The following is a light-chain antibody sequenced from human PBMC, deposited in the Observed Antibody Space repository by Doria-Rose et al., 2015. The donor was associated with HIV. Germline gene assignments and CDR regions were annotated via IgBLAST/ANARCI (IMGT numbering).Light chain of an antibody. V-gene: IGKV3-20*01. CDR1: QRVKSSY. CDR3: QQYGTSRGT. Sequence: TQSPGTLSLSPGERATLSCRASQRVKSSYLAWYQQKPGQAPRLLIYDASTRATGIPDRFCGSGSGTGFTLTISRLEPEDVAVYYCQQYGTSRGTFGQGTRLEIK. CDR2: DAS. J-gene: IGKJ5*01.